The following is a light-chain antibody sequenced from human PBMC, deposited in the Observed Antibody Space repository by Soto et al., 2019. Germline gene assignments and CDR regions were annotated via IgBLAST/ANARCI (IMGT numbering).Light chain of an antibody. CDR2: EVT. CDR1: SSDIGGYNY. Sequence: QSVLTQPASVPGSPGQSIAISCTGTSSDIGGYNYVSWYQQHPGKAPKLMIYEVTYRPSGVSNRFSGSKSGNTASLTISGLQAEDEADYYCNSYTSSSTLVFGTGTKGTVL. V-gene: IGLV2-14*01. CDR3: NSYTSSSTLV. J-gene: IGLJ1*01.